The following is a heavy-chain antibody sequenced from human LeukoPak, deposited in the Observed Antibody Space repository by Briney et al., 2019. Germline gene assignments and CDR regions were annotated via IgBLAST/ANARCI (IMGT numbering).Heavy chain of an antibody. V-gene: IGHV3-21*01. D-gene: IGHD3-22*01. CDR2: ISSSSSYI. CDR1: GFTFSSYS. Sequence: GGSLRLSSAASGFTFSSYSMNWVRQAPGKGLEWVSSISSSSSYIYYAGSVKGRFTISRDNAKNSLYLQMNSLRAEDTAVYYCARDNYYYDSSGYRYYFDYWGQGTLVTVSS. J-gene: IGHJ4*02. CDR3: ARDNYYYDSSGYRYYFDY.